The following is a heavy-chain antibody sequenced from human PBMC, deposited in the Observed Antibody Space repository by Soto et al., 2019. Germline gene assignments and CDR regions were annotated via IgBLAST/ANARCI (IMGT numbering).Heavy chain of an antibody. D-gene: IGHD5-18*01. CDR2: IYTSGST. Sequence: QVQLQESGPGLVKPSETLSLTCTVSGGSISSYYWSWIRQPAAKGLEWIGRIYTSGSTNYNPSLKSRVTMSVDTSKNQFSLKLSSVTAAAADVYYCAVGTAMGRSGGGDYWGQGTLVTVSS. CDR1: GGSISSYY. V-gene: IGHV4-4*07. J-gene: IGHJ4*02. CDR3: AVGTAMGRSGGGDY.